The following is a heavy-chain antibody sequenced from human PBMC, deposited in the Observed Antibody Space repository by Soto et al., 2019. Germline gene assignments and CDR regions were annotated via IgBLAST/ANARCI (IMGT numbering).Heavy chain of an antibody. CDR2: IYYSGST. CDR1: GGSISSGGYY. CDR3: ASGNQLYPSLFDP. J-gene: IGHJ5*02. V-gene: IGHV4-31*03. D-gene: IGHD2-2*02. Sequence: PSETLSLTCTVSGGSISSGGYYWSWIRQHPGKGLEWIGYIYYSGSTYYNPSLKSRVTISVDTSKNQFSLKLSSVTAADTAVYYCASGNQLYPSLFDPWGQGTLVTVSS.